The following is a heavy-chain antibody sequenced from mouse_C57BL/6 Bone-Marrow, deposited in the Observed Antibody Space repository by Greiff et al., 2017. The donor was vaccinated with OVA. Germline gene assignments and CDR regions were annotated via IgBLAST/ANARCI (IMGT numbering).Heavy chain of an antibody. CDR3: ARYWSH. Sequence: QVQLQQSGAELVRPGASVKLSCKASGSTFTDYYINWVKQRPGQGLEWIARIYPGSGTTYYNEKFKGKATLTAEKSSSTAYMQLSSLTSEDSAVYFCARYWSHWGQGTLVTVSA. V-gene: IGHV1-76*01. J-gene: IGHJ3*01. CDR1: GSTFTDYY. CDR2: IYPGSGTT.